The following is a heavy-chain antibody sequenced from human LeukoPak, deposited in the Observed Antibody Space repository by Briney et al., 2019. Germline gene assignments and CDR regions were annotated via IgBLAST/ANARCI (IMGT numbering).Heavy chain of an antibody. D-gene: IGHD2-2*01. CDR1: GGSISSYY. CDR2: IYYSGST. Sequence: PSETLSLTCTASGGSISSYYWSWIRQPPGKGLEWIGYIYYSGSTSYNPSLKSRVTISVDTSKNQFSLKLSSVTAADTAVYYCARLGYCSSTSCYLDYWGQGTLVTVSS. J-gene: IGHJ4*02. CDR3: ARLGYCSSTSCYLDY. V-gene: IGHV4-59*01.